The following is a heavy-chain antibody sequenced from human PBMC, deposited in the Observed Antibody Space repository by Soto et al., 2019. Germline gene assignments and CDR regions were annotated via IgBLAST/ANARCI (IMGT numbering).Heavy chain of an antibody. D-gene: IGHD2-21*01. J-gene: IGHJ6*02. V-gene: IGHV1-46*01. CDR3: AVCGGNMPPYPYTGLDV. CDR2: IDPSRGST. CDR1: GYIFTNYW. Sequence: QDQLVQSGAEVKKPGASVKVSCEASGYIFTNYWISWVRLAPGQGLEWMGIIDPSRGSTTYAPKFQCRITMTRDTAAYTAYMELSSLRSEDTAVYYCAVCGGNMPPYPYTGLDVWGQGTTVIVSS.